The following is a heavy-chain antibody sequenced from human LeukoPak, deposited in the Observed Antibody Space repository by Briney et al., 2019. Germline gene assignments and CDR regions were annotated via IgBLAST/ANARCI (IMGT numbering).Heavy chain of an antibody. CDR3: ARDRLEAVSDDGYFDY. D-gene: IGHD4-17*01. CDR1: GFTFSNHG. Sequence: PGRSLRLSCAASGFTFSNHGMHWVRQAPGKGPEWVALIWYDGSNKYYGDSVKGRFTISRDNSKNTVYLQMNSLRAEDTGVYYCARDRLEAVSDDGYFDYWGQGTLVTVSS. V-gene: IGHV3-33*01. J-gene: IGHJ4*02. CDR2: IWYDGSNK.